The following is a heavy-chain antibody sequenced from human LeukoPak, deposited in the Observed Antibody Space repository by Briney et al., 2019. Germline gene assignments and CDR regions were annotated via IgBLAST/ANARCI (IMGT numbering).Heavy chain of an antibody. Sequence: SETLSLTCIVSGDSISSNYWIWIRQPPGKGLEWIGYIFYSETTNYNPSLNNRVTISADTPKNQFSLRLSPVTAADTAVYYCARGRSGRYFYFDYWGQGTLVTVSS. CDR1: GDSISSNY. CDR3: ARGRSGRYFYFDY. V-gene: IGHV4-59*01. J-gene: IGHJ4*02. CDR2: IFYSETT. D-gene: IGHD1-26*01.